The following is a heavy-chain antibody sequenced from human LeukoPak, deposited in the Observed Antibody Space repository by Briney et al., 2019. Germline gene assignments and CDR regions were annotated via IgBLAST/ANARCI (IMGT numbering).Heavy chain of an antibody. D-gene: IGHD2-2*01. CDR2: ISSSSSYI. CDR3: ARDGGVVPAATDAFDI. Sequence: AGGSLRLSCAASGFTFSSYSMNWVRQAPGKGLEWVSSISSSSSYIYYADSVKGRFTISRDNAKNSLYLPMNSLRAEDTAVYYCARDGGVVPAATDAFDIWGQGTMVTVSS. CDR1: GFTFSSYS. J-gene: IGHJ3*02. V-gene: IGHV3-21*01.